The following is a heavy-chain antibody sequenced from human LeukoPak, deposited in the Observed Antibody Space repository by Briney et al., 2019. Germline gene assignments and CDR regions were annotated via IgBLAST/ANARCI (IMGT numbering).Heavy chain of an antibody. CDR3: ARNSSRNYFDY. J-gene: IGHJ4*02. CDR2: IYYSGTT. V-gene: IGHV4-39*01. Sequence: SETLSLTCTVSGGSISSSSSYSGWIRQPPGQGLEWIGIIYYSGTTYYNPSLKSRVTISIDTSRNQFSLKLSSVTAADTAVYYCARNSSRNYFDYWGQGTLVTVSS. CDR1: GGSISSSSSY. D-gene: IGHD2-21*01.